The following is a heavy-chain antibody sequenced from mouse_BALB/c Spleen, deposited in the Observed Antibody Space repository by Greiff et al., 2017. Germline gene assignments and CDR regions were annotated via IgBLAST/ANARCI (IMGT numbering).Heavy chain of an antibody. Sequence: EVQLVESGGGLVQPGGSRKLSCAASGFTFSSFGMHWVRQAPEKGLEWVAYISSGSSTIYYADTVKGRFTISRDNPKNTLFLQLTSLRSEDTAMYYCARRSHFDYWGQGTTLTVSS. CDR1: GFTFSSFG. V-gene: IGHV5-17*02. CDR3: ARRSHFDY. CDR2: ISSGSSTI. J-gene: IGHJ2*01.